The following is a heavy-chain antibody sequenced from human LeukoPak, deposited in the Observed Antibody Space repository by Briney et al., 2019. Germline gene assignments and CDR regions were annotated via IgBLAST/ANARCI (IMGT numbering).Heavy chain of an antibody. J-gene: IGHJ6*02. CDR2: IGTAGDT. Sequence: PGGSLRLSCAASGFTFSDYDMHWVRQATGKGLEWVSAIGTAGDTYYPGSVKGRFTISRENAKNSLYLQMNSLRAGDTAVYYCAISGYGYGMDVWGQGTTVTVSS. CDR1: GFTFSDYD. CDR3: AISGYGYGMDV. D-gene: IGHD5-12*01. V-gene: IGHV3-13*01.